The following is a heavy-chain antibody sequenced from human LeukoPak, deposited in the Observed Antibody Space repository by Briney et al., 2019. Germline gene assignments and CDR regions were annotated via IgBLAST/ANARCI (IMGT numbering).Heavy chain of an antibody. CDR1: GYTFTSYD. CDR3: ARGLTLSYGSSGYPDAFDI. J-gene: IGHJ3*02. D-gene: IGHD3-22*01. V-gene: IGHV1-8*01. Sequence: GASVKVSCKASGYTFTSYDINWVRQATGQGLEWMGWMNPNSGNTGYAQKFQGRVTMTRNTSISTAYMELSSLRSEDTAVYYCARGLTLSYGSSGYPDAFDIWGQGTMVTVSS. CDR2: MNPNSGNT.